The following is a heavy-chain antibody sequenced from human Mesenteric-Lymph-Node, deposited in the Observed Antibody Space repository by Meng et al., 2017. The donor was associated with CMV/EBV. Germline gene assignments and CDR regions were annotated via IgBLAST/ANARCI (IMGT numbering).Heavy chain of an antibody. CDR1: GFTFSTYA. D-gene: IGHD6-13*01. Sequence: GESLKISCAASGFTFSTYAMHWVRQGPGKGLEWVAVISYDGSDKYYADSVKGRFTISRDNSKNTLYLQMNSLRAEDTAVYYCARRLGDPISWYRLFFDYWGQGTLVTVSS. J-gene: IGHJ4*02. CDR2: ISYDGSDK. CDR3: ARRLGDPISWYRLFFDY. V-gene: IGHV3-30-3*02.